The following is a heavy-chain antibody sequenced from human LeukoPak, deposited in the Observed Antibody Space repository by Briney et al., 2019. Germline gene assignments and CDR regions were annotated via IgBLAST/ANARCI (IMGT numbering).Heavy chain of an antibody. CDR1: GYSFTSSW. CDR2: IYPRDSDT. J-gene: IGHJ4*02. CDR3: ATAQSYYDILTGYYNYYFDY. D-gene: IGHD3-9*01. V-gene: IGHV5-51*01. Sequence: GESANISCQGSGYSFTSSWIGWVSQMPGKGLECKGIIYPRDSDTRYSPSFHGHVTISADKSISTAYKQWSSLKASDTAMYYCATAQSYYDILTGYYNYYFDYWGQGTLVTVSS.